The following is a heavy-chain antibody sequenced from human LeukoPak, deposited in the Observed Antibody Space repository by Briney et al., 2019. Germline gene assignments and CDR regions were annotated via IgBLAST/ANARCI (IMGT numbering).Heavy chain of an antibody. J-gene: IGHJ5*02. CDR3: ARGHWTFYCSGGSCYNNWFDP. CDR2: INHSGST. D-gene: IGHD2-15*01. V-gene: IGHV4-34*01. Sequence: GSLRLSCAASGFTVSSNYMSWVRQPPGKGLEWIGEINHSGSTNYNPSLKSRVTISVDTSKNQFSLKLSSVTAADTAVYYCARGHWTFYCSGGSCYNNWFDPWGQGILVTVSS. CDR1: GFTVSSNY.